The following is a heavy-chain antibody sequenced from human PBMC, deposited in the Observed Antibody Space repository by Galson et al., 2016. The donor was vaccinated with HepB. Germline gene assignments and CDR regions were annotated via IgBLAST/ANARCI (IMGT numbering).Heavy chain of an antibody. V-gene: IGHV1-46*01. CDR1: GYAFASYN. J-gene: IGHJ4*02. CDR3: AYDYGDCNFDY. CDR2: INPSGGST. D-gene: IGHD4-17*01. Sequence: SVKVSCKASGYAFASYNMHWVRQAPGQGLEWMGIINPSGGSTNYAQKFQGRVTMTRDTSTSTVYLELSSLRSEDTAVYYCAYDYGDCNFDYWGQGTLVTVSS.